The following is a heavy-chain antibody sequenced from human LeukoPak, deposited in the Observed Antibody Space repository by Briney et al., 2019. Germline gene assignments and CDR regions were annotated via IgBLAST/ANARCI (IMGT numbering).Heavy chain of an antibody. Sequence: SVKVSCKASGGTFSSYTISWVRQAPGQGLEWMGRIIPILGIANYAQKFQGRVTITADKSTSTAYMELSSLRSEDTAVYYCARVAYDSSGYPLYYYYGMDVWGQGTLVTVSS. CDR1: GGTFSSYT. CDR3: ARVAYDSSGYPLYYYYGMDV. V-gene: IGHV1-69*02. J-gene: IGHJ6*02. D-gene: IGHD3-22*01. CDR2: IIPILGIA.